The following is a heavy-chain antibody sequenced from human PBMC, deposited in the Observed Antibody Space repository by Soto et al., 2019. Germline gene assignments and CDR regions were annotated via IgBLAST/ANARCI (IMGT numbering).Heavy chain of an antibody. Sequence: GGSLRLSCAASGFTFSSYWMSWVRQAPGKGLEWVANIKQDGSEKYYVDSGKGRFTISRDNAKNSLYLQMNSLRAEDTAVYYCAREESSGWYDYWFDPWGQGTLVTVSS. CDR1: GFTFSSYW. V-gene: IGHV3-7*05. CDR3: AREESSGWYDYWFDP. D-gene: IGHD6-19*01. J-gene: IGHJ5*02. CDR2: IKQDGSEK.